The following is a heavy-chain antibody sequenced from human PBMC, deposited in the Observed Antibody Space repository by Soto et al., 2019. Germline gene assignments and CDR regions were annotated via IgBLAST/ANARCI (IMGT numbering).Heavy chain of an antibody. J-gene: IGHJ4*02. Sequence: QVQLQQWGAGLLKPSETLSLTCAVYGGSFSGYYWSWIRPPPGKGLEWIGEINHSGSTNYNPSLKSRVTVSVDTSKNPFALTLRSVTAADTAVYYCARGGRIVGATKARKYYFDYWGQGTLVTVAS. CDR1: GGSFSGYY. CDR2: INHSGST. D-gene: IGHD1-26*01. CDR3: ARGGRIVGATKARKYYFDY. V-gene: IGHV4-34*01.